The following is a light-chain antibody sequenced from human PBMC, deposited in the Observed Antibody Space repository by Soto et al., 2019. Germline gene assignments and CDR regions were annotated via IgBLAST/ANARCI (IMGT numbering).Light chain of an antibody. J-gene: IGKJ3*01. Sequence: ELVLTQSPGTLSLSPGERATLSCRASQSVSSSYLAWYHQKPGQAPRLLIYGASGRATGIPDRFSGSGSGKDFTLTISRLDPEDFAVYYCQQYGSSPSFTFCPGTKVDIK. CDR2: GAS. CDR3: QQYGSSPSFT. CDR1: QSVSSSY. V-gene: IGKV3-20*01.